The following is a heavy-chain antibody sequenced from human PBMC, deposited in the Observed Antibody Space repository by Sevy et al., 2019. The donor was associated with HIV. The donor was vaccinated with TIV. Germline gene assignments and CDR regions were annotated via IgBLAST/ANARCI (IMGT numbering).Heavy chain of an antibody. Sequence: GSLRLSCAASGFTFSSYAMSWVRQAPGKGLEWVSAISGSGGSTYHADSVKGRFTISRDNSKNTQYLQMNSLRAEDTAVYYCARLITMVRGVTAKQLDYWGQGTLVTVSS. CDR1: GFTFSSYA. J-gene: IGHJ4*02. CDR3: ARLITMVRGVTAKQLDY. CDR2: ISGSGGST. V-gene: IGHV3-23*01. D-gene: IGHD3-10*01.